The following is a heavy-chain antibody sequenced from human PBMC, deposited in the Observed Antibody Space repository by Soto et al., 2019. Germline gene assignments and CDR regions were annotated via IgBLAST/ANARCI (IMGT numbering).Heavy chain of an antibody. Sequence: QVQLVESGGGVVQPGRSLRLSCAASGFTFSSYGMHWVRQAPGKGLEWVAVISYDGSNKYYADSVKGRFTISRDNSKNTMYLQMNSRRAEDAAVNYWAKDRGVGALFFYYGMDVWGQGTTVAVSS. CDR3: AKDRGVGALFFYYGMDV. D-gene: IGHD3-10*01. V-gene: IGHV3-30*18. J-gene: IGHJ6*01. CDR2: ISYDGSNK. CDR1: GFTFSSYG.